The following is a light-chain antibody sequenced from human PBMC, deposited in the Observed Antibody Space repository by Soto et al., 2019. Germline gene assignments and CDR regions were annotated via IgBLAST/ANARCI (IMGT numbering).Light chain of an antibody. Sequence: QSVLTQPPSVSGAPGQRVTISCTGSSSNIGSTYDVQWYRQLPGTAPKLLIHGNTDRPPGVPDRFSGSKSGTSASLAITGLQADDEADYYCQSYDDSLSVHYVFGTGTKVTVL. CDR3: QSYDDSLSVHYV. CDR1: SSNIGSTYD. V-gene: IGLV1-40*01. J-gene: IGLJ1*01. CDR2: GNT.